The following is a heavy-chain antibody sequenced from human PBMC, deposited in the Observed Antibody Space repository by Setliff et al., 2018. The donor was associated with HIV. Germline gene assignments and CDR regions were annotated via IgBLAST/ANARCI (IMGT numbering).Heavy chain of an antibody. CDR2: ISGSGGST. CDR3: AKGEYYYDSSGYYLDY. V-gene: IGHV3-23*01. D-gene: IGHD3-22*01. J-gene: IGHJ4*02. CDR1: GFTFSSYA. Sequence: GGSLRLSCAASGFTFSSYAMSWVRQAPGKGLEWVSAISGSGGSTYYADSVKGRFTISRDNSKNTLYLQMNSLRAEDTAVYYWAKGEYYYDSSGYYLDYWGQGTLVTVSS.